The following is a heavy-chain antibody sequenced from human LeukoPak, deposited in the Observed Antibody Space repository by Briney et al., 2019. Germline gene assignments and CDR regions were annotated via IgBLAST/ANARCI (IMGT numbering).Heavy chain of an antibody. CDR1: GGSISSYH. D-gene: IGHD5-18*01. CDR2: VHSSGTT. V-gene: IGHV4-4*07. Sequence: SETLSLTCTVSGGSISSYHWSWIGQPAGKGLEWIGRVHSSGTTNYNPSLKSRVTMSMDTSKNKLSLKLRSVTAADTAVSYCARDGLYNYGYSYFDYWGQGTLVTVSS. CDR3: ARDGLYNYGYSYFDY. J-gene: IGHJ4*02.